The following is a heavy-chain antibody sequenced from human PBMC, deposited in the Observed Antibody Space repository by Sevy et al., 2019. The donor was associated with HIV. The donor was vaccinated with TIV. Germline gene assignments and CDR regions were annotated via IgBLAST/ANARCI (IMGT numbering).Heavy chain of an antibody. J-gene: IGHJ6*02. Sequence: GGSLRLSCAASGFTFSSYAMHWVRQAPGKGLEWVAVISYDGSNKYYADSVKGRFTISRDNSRNTLYLQMNSLRAEDTAVYYCARDLVVVVAAPTYYYGMDVWGQGTTVTVSS. V-gene: IGHV3-30-3*01. CDR1: GFTFSSYA. D-gene: IGHD2-15*01. CDR3: ARDLVVVVAAPTYYYGMDV. CDR2: ISYDGSNK.